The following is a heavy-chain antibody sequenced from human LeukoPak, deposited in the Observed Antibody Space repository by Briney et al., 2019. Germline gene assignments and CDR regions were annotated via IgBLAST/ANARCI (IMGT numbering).Heavy chain of an antibody. V-gene: IGHV4-34*01. D-gene: IGHD3-16*01. CDR2: INHSGST. CDR1: GGSFSGYY. J-gene: IGHJ6*02. Sequence: PSETLSLTCAVYGGSFSGYYWSWIRQPPGKGLEWNGEINHSGSTNYNPSLKSRVTISVDTSKNQFSLKLSSVTAADTAVYYCARVVRLVLANYYYYYYGMDVWGQGTTVTVSS. CDR3: ARVVRLVLANYYYYYYGMDV.